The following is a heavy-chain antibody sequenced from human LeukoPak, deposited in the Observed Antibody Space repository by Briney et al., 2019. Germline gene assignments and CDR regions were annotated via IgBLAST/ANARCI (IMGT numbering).Heavy chain of an antibody. CDR3: ARDLGYCSGSTCYSAPRFDY. Sequence: SETLSLTCTVSGGSISTYYWTWIRQPPGKGLEWIGYIYYSGSTNYNPSLKSRVTISLDTSKNQFSLKLSSVTAADTAVYYCARDLGYCSGSTCYSAPRFDYWGQGALVTVSS. CDR1: GGSISTYY. J-gene: IGHJ4*02. V-gene: IGHV4-59*01. D-gene: IGHD2-15*01. CDR2: IYYSGST.